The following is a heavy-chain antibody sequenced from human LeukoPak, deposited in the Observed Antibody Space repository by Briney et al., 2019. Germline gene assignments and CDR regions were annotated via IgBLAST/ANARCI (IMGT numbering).Heavy chain of an antibody. CDR1: SFTFSNAW. CDR3: AKDGGSGYYYYFHY. D-gene: IGHD3-22*01. V-gene: IGHV3-30*18. J-gene: IGHJ4*02. CDR2: ISYDGSNK. Sequence: GGSLRLSCAASSFTFSNAWMNWVRQAPGKGLEWVALISYDGSNKYYADSVKGRFTISRDNSKNTLYLQMNSLRAEDTAVSYCAKDGGSGYYYYFHYWGQGTLVTVSS.